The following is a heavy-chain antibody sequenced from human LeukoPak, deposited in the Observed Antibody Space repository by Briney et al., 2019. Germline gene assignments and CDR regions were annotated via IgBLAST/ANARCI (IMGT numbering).Heavy chain of an antibody. Sequence: SETLSLTCTVSGGSISSYYWSWIRRPPGKGLEWIGYIYYSGSTNYNPSLKSRVTISVDTSKNQFSLKLSSVTAADTAVYYCARGGRYVFDYWGQGTLVTVSS. V-gene: IGHV4-59*01. CDR1: GGSISSYY. CDR2: IYYSGST. CDR3: ARGGRYVFDY. D-gene: IGHD3-16*01. J-gene: IGHJ4*02.